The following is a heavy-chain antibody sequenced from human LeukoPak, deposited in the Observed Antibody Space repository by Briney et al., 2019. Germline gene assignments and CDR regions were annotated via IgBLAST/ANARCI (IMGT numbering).Heavy chain of an antibody. D-gene: IGHD3-3*01. V-gene: IGHV3-23*01. CDR3: AKASGEWLLSPFDY. J-gene: IGHJ4*02. CDR1: GFTFSSCA. CDR2: VSASDGGT. Sequence: PAGSLRLSCAASGFTFSSCAMSWVRQAPGRGLEWVSAVSASDGGTYYADSVKGRFTTSRDISKNTLYLQMNSLRAEDTAVYYCAKASGEWLLSPFDYWGQGTLVTVSS.